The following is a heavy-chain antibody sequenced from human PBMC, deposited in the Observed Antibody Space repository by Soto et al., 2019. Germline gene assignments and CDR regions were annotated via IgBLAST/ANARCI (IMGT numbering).Heavy chain of an antibody. CDR3: ARDRLVATMWGYFDL. CDR2: IWYDGSNK. D-gene: IGHD5-12*01. V-gene: IGHV3-33*01. CDR1: GFTFSSYG. J-gene: IGHJ2*01. Sequence: QVQLVESGGGVVQPGRSLRLSCAASGFTFSSYGMHWVRQAPGKGLEWVAVIWYDGSNKYYADSVKGRFTISRDNSKNTLYLEMTGLGAEETDVYYCARDRLVATMWGYFDLWGRGTLVTVSS.